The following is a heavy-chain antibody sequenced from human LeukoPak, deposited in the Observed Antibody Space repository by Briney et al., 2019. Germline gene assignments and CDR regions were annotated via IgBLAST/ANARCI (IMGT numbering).Heavy chain of an antibody. CDR3: ARDYYDSSGYYSGFDY. V-gene: IGHV1-69*04. D-gene: IGHD3-22*01. J-gene: IGHJ4*02. CDR1: GGTFSSYA. CDR2: IIPILGIA. Sequence: SVKVSCKASGGTFSSYAIIWVRQAPGQGLEWMGRIIPILGIANYAQKFQGRVTITADKSTSTAYMELSSLRSEDTAVYYCARDYYDSSGYYSGFDYWGQGTLVTVSS.